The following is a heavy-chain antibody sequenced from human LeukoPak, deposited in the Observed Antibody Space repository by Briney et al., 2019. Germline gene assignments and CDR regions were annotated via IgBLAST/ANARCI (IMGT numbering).Heavy chain of an antibody. CDR1: GFTFSSYS. V-gene: IGHV3-48*01. CDR3: ARDLPPAMIVVVITKNAFDI. D-gene: IGHD3-22*01. J-gene: IGHJ3*02. CDR2: ISSSSSTI. Sequence: GGSLRLSCAASGFTFSSYSMNWVRQAPGKGLEWVSYISSSSSTIYYADSVKGRFTISRDNAKNSLYLQMNSLRAEDTAVYYCARDLPPAMIVVVITKNAFDIWGQGTMVTVSS.